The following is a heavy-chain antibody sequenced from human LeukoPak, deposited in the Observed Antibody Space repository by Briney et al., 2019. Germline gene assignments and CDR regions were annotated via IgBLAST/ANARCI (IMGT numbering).Heavy chain of an antibody. D-gene: IGHD4-17*01. CDR3: ARDPNGDYIGTFDI. CDR2: ITSRGDNI. CDR1: KFNFNIYG. Sequence: GGSLRLSCATSKFNFNIYGMTWVRQAPGKGLEWVSSITSRGDNIQYAASVQGRFTISRDNSKNTLYLQMNSLRAEDTAVYYCARDPNGDYIGTFDIWGQGTMVTVSS. V-gene: IGHV3-23*01. J-gene: IGHJ3*02.